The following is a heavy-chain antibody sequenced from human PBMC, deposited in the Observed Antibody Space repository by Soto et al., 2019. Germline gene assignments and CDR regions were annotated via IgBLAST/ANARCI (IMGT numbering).Heavy chain of an antibody. V-gene: IGHV3-21*04. CDR2: ISSSSSYI. D-gene: IGHD6-19*01. Sequence: GGSLRLSCAASGFNFSNTWMSWVRQAPGKGLEWVSSISSSSSYIYYADSVKGRFTISRDNAKNSLYLQMNSLRAEDTAVYYCAKGVPGIAVAGTGYFQHWGQGTLVTVSS. CDR1: GFNFSNTW. J-gene: IGHJ1*01. CDR3: AKGVPGIAVAGTGYFQH.